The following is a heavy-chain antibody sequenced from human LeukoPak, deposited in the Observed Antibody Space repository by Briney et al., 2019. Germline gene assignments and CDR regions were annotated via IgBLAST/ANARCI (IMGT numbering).Heavy chain of an antibody. CDR2: ISGSGGST. D-gene: IGHD6-19*01. V-gene: IGHV3-23*01. CDR1: GFTFSTYA. Sequence: GRSLRLSCAASGFTFSTYAMHWVRQAPGKGLEWGSAISGSGGSTYYADSVKGRFTISRDNSKNTLYLQMNSLRAEDTAVYYCAKILGWYAFDIWGQGTMVTVSS. J-gene: IGHJ3*02. CDR3: AKILGWYAFDI.